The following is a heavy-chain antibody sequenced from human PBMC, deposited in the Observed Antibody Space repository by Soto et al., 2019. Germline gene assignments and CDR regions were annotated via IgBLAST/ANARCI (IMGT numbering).Heavy chain of an antibody. CDR1: GGSISSGCYY. CDR3: AWSNYYDSSGYYPPLSFDY. J-gene: IGHJ4*02. V-gene: IGHV4-31*03. D-gene: IGHD3-22*01. Sequence: QVQLQESGPGLVKPSQTLSLTCTVSGGSISSGCYYWSWIRQHQGKGLEWIGYIYYSGSTYYNPSLKSRVTISVDTSTNQFSVKLSSVPAADTAVYYCAWSNYYDSSGYYPPLSFDYWGQGTLVTVSS. CDR2: IYYSGST.